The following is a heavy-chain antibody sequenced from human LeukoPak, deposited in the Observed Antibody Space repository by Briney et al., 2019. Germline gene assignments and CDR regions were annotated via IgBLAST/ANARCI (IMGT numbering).Heavy chain of an antibody. CDR1: LGSLRSDY. D-gene: IGHD2-2*01. CDR3: ARGRTDATRFDY. V-gene: IGHV4-59*01. Sequence: PPGSLSLTRTLSLGSLRSDYWSGMRQPPGRGVEWVGWIYYSGTTNSGRTNYNPSLKRRVTISVDTSKSQSSLRVNSVTAADTAVYYCARGRTDATRFDYWGRGTLVTVSP. J-gene: IGHJ4*02. CDR2: IYYSGTT.